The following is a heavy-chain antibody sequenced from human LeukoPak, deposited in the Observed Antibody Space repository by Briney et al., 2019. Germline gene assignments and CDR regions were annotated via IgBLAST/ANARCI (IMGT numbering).Heavy chain of an antibody. CDR3: YLRYFDYFDY. V-gene: IGHV3-11*01. Sequence: GGSLRLSCAVSGFTLSNYHMGWIRQAPGKGPECISYITSSPSAIYYAGSVEGRFTISRDNAKNSLYLQMNSLRAEDTAVYYCYLRYFDYFDYWGQGTLVTVSS. CDR2: ITSSPSAI. D-gene: IGHD3-9*01. J-gene: IGHJ4*02. CDR1: GFTLSNYH.